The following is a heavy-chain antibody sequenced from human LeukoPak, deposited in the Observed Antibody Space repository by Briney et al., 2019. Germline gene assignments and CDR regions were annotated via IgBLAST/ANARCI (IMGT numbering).Heavy chain of an antibody. D-gene: IGHD6-6*01. CDR2: ISSSSSYI. CDR1: GFTFSSYT. V-gene: IGHV3-21*01. J-gene: IGHJ4*02. Sequence: GGSLRLSCAASGFTFSSYTMNWVRQAPGKGLEWVSCISSSSSYIYYADSVKGRFTISRDNAKDSLYLQMNSLRAEDTAVYYCARPTSTSLYSSSSNYWGQGTLVTVSS. CDR3: ARPTSTSLYSSSSNY.